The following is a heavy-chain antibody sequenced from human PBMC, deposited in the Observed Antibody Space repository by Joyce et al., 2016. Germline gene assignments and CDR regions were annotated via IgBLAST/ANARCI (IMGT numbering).Heavy chain of an antibody. Sequence: EVQLEESGGGLVQPGGSLRLSCAASGFTFSSYWMHWVRQAPGKGLVWVSRITYDGSGTNYADSVRCRFTISRDNAKNTLYLQMHNLRDEDTAVYYCARVGATWFDPWGQGTLVTVSS. CDR2: ITYDGSGT. V-gene: IGHV3-74*01. J-gene: IGHJ5*02. CDR3: ARVGATWFDP. D-gene: IGHD4-17*01. CDR1: GFTFSSYW.